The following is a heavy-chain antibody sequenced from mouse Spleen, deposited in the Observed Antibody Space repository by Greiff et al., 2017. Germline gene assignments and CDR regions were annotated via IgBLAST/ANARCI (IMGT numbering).Heavy chain of an antibody. CDR2: IYPGDGDT. Sequence: VQLQQSGPELVKPGASVKISCKASGYAFSSSWMNWVKQRPGKGLEWIGRIYPGDGDTNYNGKFKGKATLTADKSSSTAYMQLSSLTSEDSAVYFCARYSTVVARGSYWYFDVWGAGTTVTVSS. V-gene: IGHV1-82*01. D-gene: IGHD1-1*01. J-gene: IGHJ1*01. CDR3: ARYSTVVARGSYWYFDV. CDR1: GYAFSSSW.